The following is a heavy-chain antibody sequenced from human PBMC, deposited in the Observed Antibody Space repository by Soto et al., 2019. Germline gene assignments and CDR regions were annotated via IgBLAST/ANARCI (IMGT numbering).Heavy chain of an antibody. CDR1: GGSIISYY. CDR2: IYTSGST. Sequence: SETLSLTCTVSGGSIISYYCSWVRHPSGKGLEWIGRIYTSGSTNYNPSLKSRVTMSVDTSKNQFSLKLSSVTAADTAVYYCAREKPFDIVVVVAAPRNDAFDIWGQGTMVTVSS. CDR3: AREKPFDIVVVVAAPRNDAFDI. J-gene: IGHJ3*02. D-gene: IGHD2-15*01. V-gene: IGHV4-4*07.